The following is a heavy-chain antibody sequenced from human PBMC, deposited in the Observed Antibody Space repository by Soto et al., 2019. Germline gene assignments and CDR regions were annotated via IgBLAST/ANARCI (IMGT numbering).Heavy chain of an antibody. J-gene: IGHJ6*02. CDR3: ARQGTSYYDSSGYYYHYYYGMDV. D-gene: IGHD3-22*01. Sequence: QLQLQESGPGLVKPSETLSLTCTVSGGSISSSSYYWGWIRQPPGKGLEWIGSIYYSGSTYYNPSLKSRVTISVDTSKNQFSLKLSSLTAADTAVYYCARQGTSYYDSSGYYYHYYYGMDVWGQGTTVTVSS. V-gene: IGHV4-39*01. CDR2: IYYSGST. CDR1: GGSISSSSYY.